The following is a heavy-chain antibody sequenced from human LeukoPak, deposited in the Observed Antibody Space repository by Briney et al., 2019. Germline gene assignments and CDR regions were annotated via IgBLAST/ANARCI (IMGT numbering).Heavy chain of an antibody. Sequence: GRSLRLSCAASGFTFSSYAMHWVRQAPGKGLEWVAVISYDGSNKYYADSVKGRFTISRDNSKNTLCLQMNSLRAEDTAVYYCARVPYYSAFDIWGQGTMVTVSS. CDR2: ISYDGSNK. J-gene: IGHJ3*02. V-gene: IGHV3-30-3*01. CDR1: GFTFSSYA. CDR3: ARVPYYSAFDI. D-gene: IGHD3-22*01.